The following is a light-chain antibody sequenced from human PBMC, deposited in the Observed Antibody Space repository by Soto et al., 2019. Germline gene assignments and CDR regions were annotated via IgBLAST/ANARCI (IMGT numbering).Light chain of an antibody. CDR1: QSVSNY. J-gene: IGKJ2*01. V-gene: IGKV3-11*01. CDR3: QQRSNWPRFT. CDR2: DAS. Sequence: EIGLTQSPATLSLSPGERATLSCRASQSVSNYLAWYQQKPGQDPRLLIYDASNRATGVPDRFSGSGSGTDVTLTISSLEPEDFAVYYCQQRSNWPRFTFGQGTKVEIK.